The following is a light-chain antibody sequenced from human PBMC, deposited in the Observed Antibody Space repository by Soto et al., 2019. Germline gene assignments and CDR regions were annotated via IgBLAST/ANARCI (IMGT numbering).Light chain of an antibody. CDR1: QSVSSN. J-gene: IGKJ5*01. CDR2: GAS. Sequence: EIVMTQSPATLSVSPGERATLSCRASQSVSSNLAWYQQKPGQAPRLLIYGASTRATGIPARFSGSGSGTEFTLNIDSVEADDFAVYYCQHYKNWPPITFGQGTRLEIK. V-gene: IGKV3-15*01. CDR3: QHYKNWPPIT.